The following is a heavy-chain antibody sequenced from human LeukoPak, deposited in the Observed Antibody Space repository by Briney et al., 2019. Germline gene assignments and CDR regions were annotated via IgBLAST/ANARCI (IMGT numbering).Heavy chain of an antibody. D-gene: IGHD3-10*01. V-gene: IGHV4-39*01. CDR2: LYYSGST. CDR3: ARNRYYYGSGSYGVPNWFDP. Sequence: SETLSLTCIISGGSISSTTYYWGWIRQPPGKGLEWIGTLYYSGSTYYNPSLKSRVTISVDASKNQFSLKLNSVTAADTAVYYCARNRYYYGSGSYGVPNWFDPWGQGTLVTVSS. CDR1: GGSISSTTYY. J-gene: IGHJ5*02.